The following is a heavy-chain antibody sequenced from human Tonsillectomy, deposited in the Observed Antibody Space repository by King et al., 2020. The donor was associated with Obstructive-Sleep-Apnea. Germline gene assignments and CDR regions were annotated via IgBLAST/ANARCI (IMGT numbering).Heavy chain of an antibody. D-gene: IGHD5-18*01. CDR2: ISGSGGST. CDR3: AKDPPRGYSYGSRFDI. Sequence: VQLVESGGGLVQPGGSLRLSCAASGFTFSSYAMSWVRQAPGKGLEWVSAISGSGGSTYYADSVKGRFTISRDNSKNTLYLQMNSLRAEDTAVYYCAKDPPRGYSYGSRFDIWGQGTMVTVSS. V-gene: IGHV3-23*04. CDR1: GFTFSSYA. J-gene: IGHJ3*02.